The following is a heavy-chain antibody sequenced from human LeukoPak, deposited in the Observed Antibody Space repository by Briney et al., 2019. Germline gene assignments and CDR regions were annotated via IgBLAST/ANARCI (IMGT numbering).Heavy chain of an antibody. CDR3: ARGHLSNWFDP. Sequence: SETLSLTCAVYGGSFSGYYWSWIRQPPGKGLEWIGEINHSGSTNYNPSLKSRVTISVDTSKNQFSLRLSSVTAADTAVYYCARGHLSNWFDPWGQGTLVTVSS. V-gene: IGHV4-34*01. J-gene: IGHJ5*02. CDR2: INHSGST. CDR1: GGSFSGYY.